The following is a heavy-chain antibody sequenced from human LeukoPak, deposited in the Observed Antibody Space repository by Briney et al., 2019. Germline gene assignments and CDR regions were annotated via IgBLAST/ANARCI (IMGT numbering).Heavy chain of an antibody. CDR3: VGSSGYYYGFDY. V-gene: IGHV3-72*01. J-gene: IGHJ4*02. D-gene: IGHD3-22*01. Sequence: GGSLRLSCAASGFTFSDHYMDWARQAPGKGLEWVGRIRKKGNSYTTEYTASVKGRFTISRDDSKNSLYLQMNSLKTEETAVYYCVGSSGYYYGFDYWGQGTMVTVSS. CDR2: IRKKGNSYTT. CDR1: GFTFSDHY.